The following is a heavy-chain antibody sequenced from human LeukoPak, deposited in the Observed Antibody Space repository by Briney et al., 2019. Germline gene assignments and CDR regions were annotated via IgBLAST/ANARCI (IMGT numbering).Heavy chain of an antibody. CDR2: ISYDGSNK. V-gene: IGHV3-30*03. J-gene: IGHJ4*02. Sequence: GGSLRLSCAASGFTFSDYYMSWIRQAPGKGLEWVAVISYDGSNKYYADSVKGRFTISRDNSKNTLYLQMNSLRAEDTAVYYCARGGMATEPVFNYWGQGTLVTVSS. CDR3: ARGGMATEPVFNY. D-gene: IGHD5-24*01. CDR1: GFTFSDYY.